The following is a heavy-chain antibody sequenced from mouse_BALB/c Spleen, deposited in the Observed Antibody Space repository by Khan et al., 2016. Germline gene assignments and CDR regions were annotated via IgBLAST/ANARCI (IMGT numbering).Heavy chain of an antibody. CDR2: ISNGGGST. V-gene: IGHV5-12-2*01. CDR3: ARERRARADGYVDY. CDR1: GFTFSSYT. J-gene: IGHJ2*01. Sequence: EVELVESGGGLVQPGGSLKLSCAASGFTFSSYTMSWVRQTPEKRLEWVAYISNGGGSTYYPDTVKGRFTISSDNAKNTLYLQMSSLKSEDTAMYYCARERRARADGYVDYWGQGTTLTVSS. D-gene: IGHD3-1*01.